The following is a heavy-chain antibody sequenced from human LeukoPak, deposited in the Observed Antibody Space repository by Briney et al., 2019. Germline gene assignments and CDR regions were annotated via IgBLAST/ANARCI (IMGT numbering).Heavy chain of an antibody. Sequence: SETLSLTCTVSGGSISSYYWSWIRQPPGKGLEWIGYIYYSGSTNYNPSLKSRVTISVDTSKNQFSLKLSSVTVADTAVYYCARGRSDIVVVPAAENWFDPWGQGTLVTVSS. J-gene: IGHJ5*02. D-gene: IGHD2-2*01. V-gene: IGHV4-59*08. CDR2: IYYSGST. CDR1: GGSISSYY. CDR3: ARGRSDIVVVPAAENWFDP.